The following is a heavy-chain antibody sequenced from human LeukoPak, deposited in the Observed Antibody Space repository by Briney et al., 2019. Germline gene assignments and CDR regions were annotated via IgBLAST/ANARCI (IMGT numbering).Heavy chain of an antibody. V-gene: IGHV3-23*01. D-gene: IGHD6-13*01. Sequence: PGGSLRLSCAASGFTFSSYAMSWVRQAPGKGLEWVSAISGSGGSTYYADSVKGRFTISRDNSKNTLYLQMNSLRAEDTAVYYCAKGSRGIAAAGTASIDYWGQGTLVTVSS. CDR1: GFTFSSYA. J-gene: IGHJ4*02. CDR2: ISGSGGST. CDR3: AKGSRGIAAAGTASIDY.